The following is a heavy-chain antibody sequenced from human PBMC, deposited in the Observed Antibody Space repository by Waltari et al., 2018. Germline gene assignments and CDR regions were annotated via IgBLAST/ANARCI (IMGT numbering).Heavy chain of an antibody. CDR3: ARHIGDCTNGVCYAYYYGMDV. Sequence: QLQLQESGPGLVKPSETLSLTCTVSGGSIRRISYYWGWLRQPPGKGLGWIGSIYYSGSTYYNHYLKSRVTISVDTCKNQVALKLISVTAADTAVYDWARHIGDCTNGVCYAYYYGMDVWGQGTTVTVSS. D-gene: IGHD2-8*01. J-gene: IGHJ6*02. CDR2: IYYSGST. CDR1: GGSIRRISYY. V-gene: IGHV4-39*01.